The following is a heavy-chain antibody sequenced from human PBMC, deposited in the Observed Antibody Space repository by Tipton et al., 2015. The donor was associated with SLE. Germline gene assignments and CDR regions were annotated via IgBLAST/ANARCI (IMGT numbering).Heavy chain of an antibody. V-gene: IGHV3-33*01. J-gene: IGHJ4*02. CDR3: ARGPHYYDSSGYCDY. CDR2: IWYDGSNK. Sequence: SLRLSCAASGFTFSSYGMHWVRQAPGKGLEWVAVIWYDGSNKYYADSVKGRFTISRDNSRNTLYLQMNSLRAEDTAVYYCARGPHYYDSSGYCDYWGQGTLVTVSS. CDR1: GFTFSSYG. D-gene: IGHD3-22*01.